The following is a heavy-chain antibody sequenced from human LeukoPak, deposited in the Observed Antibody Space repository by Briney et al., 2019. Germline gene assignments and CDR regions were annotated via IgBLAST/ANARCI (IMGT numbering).Heavy chain of an antibody. CDR1: GFTFSNYA. CDR3: AKLQTATGDSY. D-gene: IGHD6-13*01. CDR2: ISGSGGST. V-gene: IGHV3-23*01. J-gene: IGHJ4*02. Sequence: GGSLRLSCAASGFTFSNYAMSWVRQAPGKGLEWVSAISGSGGSTYYADSVKGRFTISRDNSKNTLYLQMNSLRAEDTAVYYCAKLQTATGDSYWGQGTLVTVSS.